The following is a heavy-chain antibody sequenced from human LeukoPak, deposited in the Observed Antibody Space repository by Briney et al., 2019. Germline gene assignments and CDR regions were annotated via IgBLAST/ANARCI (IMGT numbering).Heavy chain of an antibody. Sequence: SETLSLTCTVSGYSISSGYYWGWIRQPPGKGLEWIGSIYHSGSTYYNPSLKSRVTISVDTSKNQFSLKLSSVTAADTAVYYCARRALYYDSSGYYTPYYYYYMDVWGKGTTVTISS. D-gene: IGHD3-22*01. CDR3: ARRALYYDSSGYYTPYYYYYMDV. J-gene: IGHJ6*03. CDR2: IYHSGST. V-gene: IGHV4-38-2*02. CDR1: GYSISSGYY.